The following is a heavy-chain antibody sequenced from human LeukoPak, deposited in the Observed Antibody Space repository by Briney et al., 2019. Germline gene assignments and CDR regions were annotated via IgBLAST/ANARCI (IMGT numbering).Heavy chain of an antibody. V-gene: IGHV1-58*02. Sequence: SVKVSCKASGFTFTSSAMQWVRQARGQRLEWIGWIVVGSGNTNYAQKFQERVTITRDMSTSTAYMELSSLRSEDTAVYYCATNIAAAGTFDYWGQGTLVTVSS. D-gene: IGHD6-13*01. CDR1: GFTFTSSA. CDR2: IVVGSGNT. J-gene: IGHJ4*02. CDR3: ATNIAAAGTFDY.